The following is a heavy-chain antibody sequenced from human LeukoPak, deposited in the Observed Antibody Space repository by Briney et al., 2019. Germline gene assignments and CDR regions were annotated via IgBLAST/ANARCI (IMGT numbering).Heavy chain of an antibody. Sequence: GGSLRLSCAVSGITLSNYAMSWVRQAPGKGLEWVAGISGSGGGTHYADSVKGRFTISIHNPKNTLYLQMNNLRAGDTAVYFCAKRGVVIRVILVGFHKEAYYFDSWGQGALVTVSS. CDR2: ISGSGGGT. CDR3: AKRGVVIRVILVGFHKEAYYFDS. CDR1: GITLSNYA. J-gene: IGHJ4*02. V-gene: IGHV3-23*01. D-gene: IGHD3-22*01.